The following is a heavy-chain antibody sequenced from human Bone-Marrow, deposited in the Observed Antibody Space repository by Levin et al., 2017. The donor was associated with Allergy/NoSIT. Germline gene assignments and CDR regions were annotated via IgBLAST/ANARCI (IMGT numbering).Heavy chain of an antibody. V-gene: IGHV3-11*01. CDR2: IRINSRNI. CDR3: ARDRLRGEMCSGGNCYSEGGFDY. CDR1: GFLFSDYS. D-gene: IGHD2-15*01. J-gene: IGHJ4*02. Sequence: PGESLKISCAASGFLFSDYSMSWIRQAPGKGLEWVSYIRINSRNIYYADSVKGRFTISRDNAKNSLYLQMNSLRAEDTAVYYCARDRLRGEMCSGGNCYSEGGFDYWGQGTLVTVSS.